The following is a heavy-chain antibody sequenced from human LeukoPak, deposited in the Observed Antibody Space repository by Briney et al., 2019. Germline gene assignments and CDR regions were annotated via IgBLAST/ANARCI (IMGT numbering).Heavy chain of an antibody. V-gene: IGHV4-39*07. Sequence: SETLSLTCSVSGGSISSSSYYWGWIRQPPGKGLEWIGSIHHSGSTYYNPSLKSRVSISVDTSKNQFSLKLSSVTAADTAVYYCARRMGIQNAFDIWGQGTMVTVSS. D-gene: IGHD6-13*01. CDR2: IHHSGST. CDR1: GGSISSSSYY. J-gene: IGHJ3*02. CDR3: ARRMGIQNAFDI.